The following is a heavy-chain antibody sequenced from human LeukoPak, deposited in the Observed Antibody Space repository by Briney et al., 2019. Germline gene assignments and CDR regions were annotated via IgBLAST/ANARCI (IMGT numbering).Heavy chain of an antibody. Sequence: SETLSLTCTVSGGSITSYYWSWFRQPPGKGLEFIGYIFYTGSTNYNPSLKSRVTISVDTSKNQFSLKLSSVTAADTAVYYCARSDGYGLVGIWGQGTMVTVSS. CDR3: ARSDGYGLVGI. CDR2: IFYTGST. J-gene: IGHJ3*02. V-gene: IGHV4-59*01. D-gene: IGHD3-10*01. CDR1: GGSITSYY.